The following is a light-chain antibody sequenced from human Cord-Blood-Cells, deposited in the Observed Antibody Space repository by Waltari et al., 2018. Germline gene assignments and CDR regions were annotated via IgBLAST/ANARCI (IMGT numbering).Light chain of an antibody. CDR2: AAS. V-gene: IGKV1-8*01. Sequence: AIRMTQSPSSFSASIGDRVTITCRASQGISSYLDWYQQKPGKAPKLLIYAASTLQSGVPSRFSGSGSGTDFTLTISCLQSEDFATYYCQQYYSNPLTFGPGTKVEIK. J-gene: IGKJ1*01. CDR1: QGISSY. CDR3: QQYYSNPLT.